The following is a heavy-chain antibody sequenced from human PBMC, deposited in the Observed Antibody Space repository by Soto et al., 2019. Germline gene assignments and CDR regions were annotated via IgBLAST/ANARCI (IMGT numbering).Heavy chain of an antibody. D-gene: IGHD6-13*01. CDR1: GGSISSYY. CDR2: IYHSGTT. V-gene: IGHV4-59*01. CDR3: ARADSSSWFD. Sequence: SQTLSLTCTVSGGSISSYYWSWIRQPPGKGLEWIGYIYHSGTTNYNPSLKSRVTISADMSKNQFSLKLSSVTAADTAVYYCARADSSSWFDWGLGTLVTVS. J-gene: IGHJ4*02.